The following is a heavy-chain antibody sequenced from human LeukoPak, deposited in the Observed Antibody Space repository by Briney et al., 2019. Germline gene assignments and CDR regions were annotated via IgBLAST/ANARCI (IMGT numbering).Heavy chain of an antibody. CDR3: ARDRDGYTFDI. V-gene: IGHV3-21*01. CDR2: ITSSSSYI. CDR1: GFTFSNYN. Sequence: GGSLRLSCAASGFTFSNYNMNWVRQAPGKGLEWVSSITSSSSYIYYADSVKGRFTISRDNAQNSLYLQMHSLRGEDTAVYYCARDRDGYTFDIWGRGTMVTVSS. J-gene: IGHJ3*02. D-gene: IGHD5-24*01.